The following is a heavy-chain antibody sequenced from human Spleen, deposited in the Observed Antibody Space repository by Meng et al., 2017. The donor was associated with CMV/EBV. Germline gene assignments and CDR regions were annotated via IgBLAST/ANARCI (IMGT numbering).Heavy chain of an antibody. CDR2: IYYSGST. CDR3: ARDQDSNYSDYYYYYGMDV. CDR1: GGSISSGDYY. D-gene: IGHD4-11*01. Sequence: SETLSLTCTVSGGSISSGDYYWSWIRQPPGKGLEWIGYIYYSGSTYYNPSLKSRVTISVDTSKNQFSLKLSSVTAADTAVYYCARDQDSNYSDYYYYYGMDVWGQGTTVTVSS. J-gene: IGHJ6*02. V-gene: IGHV4-30-4*08.